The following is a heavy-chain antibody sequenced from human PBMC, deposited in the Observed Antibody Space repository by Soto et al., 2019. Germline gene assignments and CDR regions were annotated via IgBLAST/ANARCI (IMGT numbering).Heavy chain of an antibody. CDR2: IYYSGTT. CDR1: GYSISSSNW. CDR3: ARSEIQGPIDY. J-gene: IGHJ4*02. Sequence: QVQLQESGPGLVKPSDTLSLTCAVSGYSISSSNWWGWIRQPPGKGLEWIGYIYYSGTTYYNPSLKGRVTISVDTSKNQFSLKLTSVTAVDTAVYYCARSEIQGPIDYWGQGTLVTVSS. V-gene: IGHV4-28*01.